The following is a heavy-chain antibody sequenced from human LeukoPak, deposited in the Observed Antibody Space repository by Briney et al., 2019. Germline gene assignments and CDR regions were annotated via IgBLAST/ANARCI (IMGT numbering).Heavy chain of an antibody. CDR3: ARRIIAAAGYYFDY. J-gene: IGHJ4*02. D-gene: IGHD6-13*01. CDR2: ISTYNGNT. V-gene: IGHV1-18*01. CDR1: GYTFTSYG. Sequence: ASVKVSCKASGYTFTSYGITWVRQAPGQGLEWMGWISTYNGNTNYAQKLQGRVTMTTDTSTSTAYMELRSLRSEDTAVYYCARRIIAAAGYYFDYWGQGTLVTVSS.